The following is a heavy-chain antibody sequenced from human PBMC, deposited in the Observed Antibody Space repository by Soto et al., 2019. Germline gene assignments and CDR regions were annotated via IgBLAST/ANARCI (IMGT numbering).Heavy chain of an antibody. V-gene: IGHV3-21*04. J-gene: IGHJ1*01. CDR3: AKGTGRVRPIEYFQH. Sequence: PGGSLRLSCAASGFTFSTSNMNWVRQAPGKGLEWVSSISGSSNYIYYTDSLKGRFTISRDNSKNTLYLQMNSLRAEDTAVYYCAKGTGRVRPIEYFQHWGQGTLVTVSS. CDR1: GFTFSTSN. D-gene: IGHD3-10*01. CDR2: ISGSSNYI.